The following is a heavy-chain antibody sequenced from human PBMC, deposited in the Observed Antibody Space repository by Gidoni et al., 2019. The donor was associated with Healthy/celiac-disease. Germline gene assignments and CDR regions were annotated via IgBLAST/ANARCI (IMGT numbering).Heavy chain of an antibody. J-gene: IGHJ5*02. CDR3: AGGGGWFDRGFDP. Sequence: QVPLQESGPGLVKPSETLSLTCTVSGGSISSYYWSWIRQPPGTGLAWIGYIYYSGNTNYNPPLKSRVTITVNKSKNQFSKKLSSETAADKAGYKWAGGGGWFDRGFDPWGQGTLVTVSS. CDR2: IYYSGNT. D-gene: IGHD3-10*01. V-gene: IGHV4-59*01. CDR1: GGSISSYY.